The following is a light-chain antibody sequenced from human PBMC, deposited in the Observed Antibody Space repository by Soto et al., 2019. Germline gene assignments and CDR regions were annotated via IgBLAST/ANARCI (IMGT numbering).Light chain of an antibody. CDR2: AAS. CDR1: QSISSTY. V-gene: IGKV3-20*01. CDR3: QQYSSSPT. J-gene: IGKJ5*01. Sequence: EIVLTQSPGTLSLSPGERATLSCRASQSISSTYIAWYQQKPGQPPRLLIYAASSRATGIPDRFSGGGSGTDFTLTISRLEPEDFAVYYCQQYSSSPTFVQGTRLE.